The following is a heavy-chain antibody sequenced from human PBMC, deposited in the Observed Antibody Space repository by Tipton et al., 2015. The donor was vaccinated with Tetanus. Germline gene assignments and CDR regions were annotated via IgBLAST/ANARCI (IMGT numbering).Heavy chain of an antibody. Sequence: TLSLTCTVSGGSISSYYWGWVRQPPGKGLEWIGSIFYTGSTYYNPSLKSRVTMSVDTSKNQFSLRLRSVTAADTAVFYCAGLYYYDSASYPLYWGQGTLVTVSS. J-gene: IGHJ4*02. D-gene: IGHD3-10*01. CDR3: AGLYYYDSASYPLY. CDR2: IFYTGST. V-gene: IGHV4-39*01. CDR1: GGSISSYY.